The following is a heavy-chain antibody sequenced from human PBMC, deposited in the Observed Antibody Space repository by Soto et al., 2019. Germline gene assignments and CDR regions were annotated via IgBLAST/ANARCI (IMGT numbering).Heavy chain of an antibody. V-gene: IGHV4-30-4*01. Sequence: QVQLQESGPGLVKPSQTLSLTCTVSGGSISSGDYYWSWIRQPPGKGLEWIGYIYYSGSTYYNPSLQRGVTISVDTAKNQFSLKLSSVTAADTAVYYCARDRPAYGDYVTYYYGMDVWGQGTTVTVSS. CDR2: IYYSGST. CDR1: GGSISSGDYY. J-gene: IGHJ6*02. CDR3: ARDRPAYGDYVTYYYGMDV. D-gene: IGHD4-17*01.